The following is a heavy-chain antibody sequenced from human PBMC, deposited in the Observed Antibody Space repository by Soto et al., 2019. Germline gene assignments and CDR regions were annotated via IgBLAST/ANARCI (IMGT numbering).Heavy chain of an antibody. D-gene: IGHD3-10*01. CDR3: ARGITMVRGVTNPFDY. CDR1: GGSISSGGYY. Sequence: PSETLSLTCTVSGGSISSGGYYWSWIRQHPXKGLEWIGYIYYSGSTYYNPSLKSRVTISVDTSKNQFSLKLSSVTAADTAVYYCARGITMVRGVTNPFDYWGQGTLVTVSS. V-gene: IGHV4-31*03. CDR2: IYYSGST. J-gene: IGHJ4*02.